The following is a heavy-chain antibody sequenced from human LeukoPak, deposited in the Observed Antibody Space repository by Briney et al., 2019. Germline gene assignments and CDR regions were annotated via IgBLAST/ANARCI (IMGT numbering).Heavy chain of an antibody. V-gene: IGHV1-2*02. J-gene: IGHJ4*02. D-gene: IGHD5-12*01. CDR3: ARDWYSGYDVSRAYY. CDR1: GYTFTGYY. Sequence: ASVKVSFKASGYTFTGYYMDWVRQAPGQGLEWMGWINPNSGGTNYAQKFQGRVTMTRDTSISTAYMELSRLRSDDTAVYYCARDWYSGYDVSRAYYWGQGTLVTVSS. CDR2: INPNSGGT.